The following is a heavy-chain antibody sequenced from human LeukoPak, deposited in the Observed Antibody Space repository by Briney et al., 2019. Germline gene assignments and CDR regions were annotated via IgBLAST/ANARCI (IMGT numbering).Heavy chain of an antibody. J-gene: IGHJ4*02. CDR2: IYYSGST. Sequence: SETLSLTCTVSGGSISSYYWSWIRQPPGKGLEWIGYIYYSGSTNYNPSLKSRVTISVDTSKNRFSLKLSSVTAADTAVYYCARARIAVADFDYWGQGTLVTVSS. CDR3: ARARIAVADFDY. D-gene: IGHD6-19*01. CDR1: GGSISSYY. V-gene: IGHV4-59*01.